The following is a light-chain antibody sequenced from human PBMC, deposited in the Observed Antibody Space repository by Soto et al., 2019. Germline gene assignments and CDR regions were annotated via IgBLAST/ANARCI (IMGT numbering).Light chain of an antibody. J-gene: IGLJ1*01. CDR3: SSYTSSRAYV. CDR2: EVS. CDR1: SSDVGGYNY. Sequence: QSVLTQPASVSGPPGQSITISCTVTSSDVGGYNYVSWYQQQSGKAPKLMIHEVSNRPSGVSNRFSGSKSGNTASLTISGLQAEDEADYYCSSYTSSRAYVFGIGTKVTVL. V-gene: IGLV2-14*01.